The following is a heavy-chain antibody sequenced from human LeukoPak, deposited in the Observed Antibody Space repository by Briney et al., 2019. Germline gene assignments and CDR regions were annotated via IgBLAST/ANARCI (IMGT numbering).Heavy chain of an antibody. D-gene: IGHD3-10*01. CDR1: GFTFSSYW. Sequence: GGSLRLSCAASGFTFSSYWMHWVRHAPGKGLVWVSRINSDGSSTKCADSVKGRFTISRDNAKNTLYLQMNSLRAEDTAVYYCTRWDGFGDSWGQGTRVTVSS. CDR3: TRWDGFGDS. V-gene: IGHV3-74*03. CDR2: INSDGSST. J-gene: IGHJ4*02.